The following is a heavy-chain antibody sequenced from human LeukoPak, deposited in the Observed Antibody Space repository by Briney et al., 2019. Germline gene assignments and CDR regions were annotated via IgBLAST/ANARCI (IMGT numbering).Heavy chain of an antibody. J-gene: IGHJ6*03. D-gene: IGHD2-2*01. CDR1: GFTFDDYA. CDR2: ISWNSGSI. V-gene: IGHV3-9*01. CDR3: AKDITVVPAATTDINYYYYYMDV. Sequence: GGSLRLSCAASGFTFDDYAMHWVRQALGKGLGWVSGISWNSGSIGYADSVKGRFTISRDNAKNSLYLQMNSLRAEGTASYYCAKDITVVPAATTDINYYYYYMDVWGKGTTVTVSS.